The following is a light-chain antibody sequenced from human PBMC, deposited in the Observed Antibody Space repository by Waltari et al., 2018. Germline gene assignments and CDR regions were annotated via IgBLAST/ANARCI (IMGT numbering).Light chain of an antibody. CDR2: AAS. Sequence: EIVLTQSPGTLSLSPGDRATLSCRASHSVSSNNLAWYQQKPGQAPRLLIYAASNRATGITDRFSGSGSGTDFTLTISRVEPEDFAVYYCQQYANSPRTFGQGTKVEIK. J-gene: IGKJ1*01. V-gene: IGKV3-20*01. CDR3: QQYANSPRT. CDR1: HSVSSNN.